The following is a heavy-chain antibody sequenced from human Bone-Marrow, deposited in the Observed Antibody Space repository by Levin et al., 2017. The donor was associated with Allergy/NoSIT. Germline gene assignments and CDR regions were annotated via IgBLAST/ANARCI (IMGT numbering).Heavy chain of an antibody. J-gene: IGHJ6*03. D-gene: IGHD5-12*01. Sequence: GESLKISCKASGYTFTSYYMHWVRQAPGQGLEWMGIINPSGGSTSYAQKFQGRVTMTRDTSTSTVYMELSSLRSEDTAVYYCATSTIIHYMDVWGKGTTVTVSS. CDR3: ATSTIIHYMDV. CDR1: GYTFTSYY. V-gene: IGHV1-46*01. CDR2: INPSGGST.